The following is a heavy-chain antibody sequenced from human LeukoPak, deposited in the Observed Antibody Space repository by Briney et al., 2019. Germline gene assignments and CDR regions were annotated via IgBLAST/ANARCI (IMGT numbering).Heavy chain of an antibody. CDR2: FNDTGSST. Sequence: PGGSLRLSCVASGFDFSSHAMTWVRQAPGKGLEWVSSFNDTGSSTYYADSVKGRFTISRDNAKKTLYLEMNSLRMEDTAIYYCATSRVFDHWGRGTLVTVSS. V-gene: IGHV3-23*01. CDR3: ATSRVFDH. J-gene: IGHJ4*02. CDR1: GFDFSSHA.